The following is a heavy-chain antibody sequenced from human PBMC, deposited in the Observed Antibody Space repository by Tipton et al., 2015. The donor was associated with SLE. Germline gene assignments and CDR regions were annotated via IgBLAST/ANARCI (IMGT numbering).Heavy chain of an antibody. CDR1: GGSINNYY. CDR2: IYYSGST. Sequence: TLSLTCTVSGGSINNYYWAWIRQPPGKGPQWIGHIYYSGSTSYNPSLRSRVTISVDTSNNQFSLHLSSVTAADTAVYYCARSLRFLEWEFDPWGQGTLVTVSS. D-gene: IGHD3-3*01. V-gene: IGHV4-59*01. CDR3: ARSLRFLEWEFDP. J-gene: IGHJ5*02.